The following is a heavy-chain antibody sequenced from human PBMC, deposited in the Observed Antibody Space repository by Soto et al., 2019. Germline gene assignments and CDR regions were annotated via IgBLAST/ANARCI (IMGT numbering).Heavy chain of an antibody. Sequence: QVQLVESGGGVVQPGRSLRLSCAASGFTFSSYAMHWVRQAPGKGLEWVAVISYDGSNKYYADSVKGRFTISRDNSKNTLYLQMSSLRAEDTAVYYCARVRIVVVSADAFDIWGQGTMVTVSS. J-gene: IGHJ3*02. CDR3: ARVRIVVVSADAFDI. CDR2: ISYDGSNK. D-gene: IGHD3-22*01. V-gene: IGHV3-30-3*01. CDR1: GFTFSSYA.